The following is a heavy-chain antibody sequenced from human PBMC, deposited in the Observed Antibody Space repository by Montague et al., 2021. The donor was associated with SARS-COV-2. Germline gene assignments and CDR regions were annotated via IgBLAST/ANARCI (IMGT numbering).Heavy chain of an antibody. Sequence: SETLSLTCTVSGASVGSSDWGWILHSPGKGREWIGYFYSVGSTDYNTSLKSRATISRDKSKNQFSLKVRSVTAADTAVYYCARETRTADALVIWGQGTMVTVSS. D-gene: IGHD1-14*01. CDR3: ARETRTADALVI. CDR2: FYSVGST. J-gene: IGHJ3*02. V-gene: IGHV4-59*02. CDR1: GASVGSSD.